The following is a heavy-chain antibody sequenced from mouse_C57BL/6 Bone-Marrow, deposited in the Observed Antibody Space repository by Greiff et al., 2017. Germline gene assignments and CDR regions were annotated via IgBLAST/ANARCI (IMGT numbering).Heavy chain of an antibody. CDR2: IYPGSGNT. CDR1: GYTFTDYY. CDR3: ARSTYYGYDGVDY. V-gene: IGHV1-76*01. Sequence: QVQLQQSGAELVRPGASVKLSCKASGYTFTDYYINWVKQRPGQGLVWIARIYPGSGNTYYNEKFKGKATLTAEKSSSTAYMQISSLTSEDSAVYFCARSTYYGYDGVDYGGQGTTLTVSS. J-gene: IGHJ2*01. D-gene: IGHD2-9*01.